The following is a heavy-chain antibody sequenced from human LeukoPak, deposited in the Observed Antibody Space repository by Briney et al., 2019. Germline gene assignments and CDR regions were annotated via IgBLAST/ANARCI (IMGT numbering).Heavy chain of an antibody. CDR3: AKSDYDSSGFDLYYFDY. CDR1: GFTFSTYA. J-gene: IGHJ4*02. Sequence: PGGSVRLSCAASGFTFSTYAMSWVRRAPGKGLEWVSGFSGSGGRTYYADSVKGRFTVSRDKPKNTLYLQMSSLRAEDTAVYYCAKSDYDSSGFDLYYFDYWGQGTLVTV. D-gene: IGHD3-22*01. CDR2: FSGSGGRT. V-gene: IGHV3-23*01.